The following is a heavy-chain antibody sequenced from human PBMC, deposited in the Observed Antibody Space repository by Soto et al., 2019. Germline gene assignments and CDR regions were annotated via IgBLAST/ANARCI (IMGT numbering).Heavy chain of an antibody. CDR1: GFTFSDYY. D-gene: IGHD6-13*01. Sequence: QVQLVESGGGLFKPGGSLRLSCVASGFTFSDYYMSWIRQAPGKGLEWVSYISNSGHAIYYADSVKGRFTGSMDNSNNSLTLQMDSLRADDAAIYYCARDARYASSSYGFDVWGQGTTVSVSS. V-gene: IGHV3-11*01. CDR2: ISNSGHAI. J-gene: IGHJ6*01. CDR3: ARDARYASSSYGFDV.